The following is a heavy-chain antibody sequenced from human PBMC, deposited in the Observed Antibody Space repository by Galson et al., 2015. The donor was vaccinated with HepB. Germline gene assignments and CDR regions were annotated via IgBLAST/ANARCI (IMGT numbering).Heavy chain of an antibody. CDR1: GFTFTKSG. CDR2: IWSDGTHK. J-gene: IGHJ5*02. D-gene: IGHD3-16*01. V-gene: IGHV3-33*06. CDR3: AKDAYKSSYYCDA. Sequence: SLRLSCAASGFTFTKSGMHWVRQAPGKGLECMAVIWSDGTHKYYADSVRCRFSISRDNTNKTLYLHMNSLRAEDTAVYYCAKDAYKSSYYCDAWGLGILVTVSS.